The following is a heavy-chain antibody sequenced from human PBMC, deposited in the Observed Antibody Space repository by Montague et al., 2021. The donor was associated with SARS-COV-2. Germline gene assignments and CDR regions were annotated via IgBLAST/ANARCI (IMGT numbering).Heavy chain of an antibody. CDR2: IYWDGDQ. Sequence: PALVKPTQTLTPTCVFSGFSLNTDGVGVAWIRRPPGKALEWLALIYWDGDQRYSPSLKTRLTITKDTPKNRVVLTMTNLDPVDTATYYCARRYDFYRAEAFDVWGQGTMLTVSS. CDR1: GFSLNTDGVG. J-gene: IGHJ3*01. CDR3: ARRYDFYRAEAFDV. D-gene: IGHD3-3*01. V-gene: IGHV2-5*02.